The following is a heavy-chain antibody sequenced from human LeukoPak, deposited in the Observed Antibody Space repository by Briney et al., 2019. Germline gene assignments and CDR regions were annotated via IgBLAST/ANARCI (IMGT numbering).Heavy chain of an antibody. CDR2: ISGSGGST. Sequence: PGGSLRLSCIASGFTFSTYHMPWVRQAPGKGLEWVSAISGSGGSTYYADSVKGRFTISRDNSENTLYLQMNSLRAEDTAVYYCAKDQCTSCNYYYYYGMDVWGQGTTVTVSS. D-gene: IGHD2-2*01. CDR3: AKDQCTSCNYYYYYGMDV. CDR1: GFTFSTYH. V-gene: IGHV3-23*01. J-gene: IGHJ6*02.